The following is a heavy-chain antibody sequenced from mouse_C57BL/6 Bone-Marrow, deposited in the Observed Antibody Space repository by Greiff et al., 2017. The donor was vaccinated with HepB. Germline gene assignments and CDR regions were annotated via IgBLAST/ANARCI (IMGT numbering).Heavy chain of an antibody. CDR3: ASLITTVVAPFAY. Sequence: EVQVVESGGDLVKPGGSLKLSCAASGFTFSSYGMSWVRQTPDKRLEWVATISSGGSYTYYPDSVKGRFTISRDNAKNTLYLQMSSLKSEDTAMYYCASLITTVVAPFAYWGQGTLVTVSA. CDR2: ISSGGSYT. CDR1: GFTFSSYG. J-gene: IGHJ3*01. V-gene: IGHV5-6*01. D-gene: IGHD1-1*01.